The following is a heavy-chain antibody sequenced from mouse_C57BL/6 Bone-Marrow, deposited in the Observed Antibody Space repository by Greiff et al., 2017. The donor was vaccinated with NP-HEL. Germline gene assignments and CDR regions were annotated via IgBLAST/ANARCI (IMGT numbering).Heavy chain of an antibody. CDR1: GFSINSDCY. CDR2: TFYSGIT. V-gene: IGHV3-3*01. D-gene: IGHD2-4*01. Sequence: VQLQQSGPSLVRPSQTLSLTCTVTGFSINSDCYWIWIRQFPGNKLEYIGYTFYSGITYYNPSLESRTYITRDTSKNQFSLKLSSVTTEDTATYYCAREGIYYDYDGRYYYAMDYWGQGTSVTVSS. CDR3: AREGIYYDYDGRYYYAMDY. J-gene: IGHJ4*01.